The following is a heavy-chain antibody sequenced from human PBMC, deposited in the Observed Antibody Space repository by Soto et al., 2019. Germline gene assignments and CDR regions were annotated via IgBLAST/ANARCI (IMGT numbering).Heavy chain of an antibody. V-gene: IGHV4-30-4*01. CDR1: GCSISSGNYY. D-gene: IGHD2-15*01. CDR3: ATMGTPATGLYFFDY. Sequence: SETLSLTCTLSGCSISSGNYYWSWIRQAPGKGLEWIGFISYSGSTYYSTSLESRVTISVDTSKIQFSLNLSFVPAAGTAVYYCATMGTPATGLYFFDYWGQGSLVTVSS. CDR2: ISYSGST. J-gene: IGHJ4*02.